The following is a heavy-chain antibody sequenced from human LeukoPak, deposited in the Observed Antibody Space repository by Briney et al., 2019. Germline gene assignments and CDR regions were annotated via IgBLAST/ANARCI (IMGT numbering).Heavy chain of an antibody. CDR3: ARDLAAAGRNDAFDN. CDR1: GGTFSSYA. V-gene: IGHV1-69*13. J-gene: IGHJ3*02. CDR2: IIPIFGTA. Sequence: SVKVSCKASGGTFSSYAISWVRQAPGQGLEWMGGIIPIFGTANYAQKFQGRVTITADESTSTAYMELSSLRSEDTAVYYCARDLAAAGRNDAFDNWGQGTMVIVSS. D-gene: IGHD6-13*01.